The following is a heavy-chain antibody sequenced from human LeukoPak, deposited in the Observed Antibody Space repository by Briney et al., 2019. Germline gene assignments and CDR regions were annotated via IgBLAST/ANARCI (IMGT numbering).Heavy chain of an antibody. D-gene: IGHD5-24*01. J-gene: IGHJ4*02. Sequence: PSETLSLTCTVSGASISPYYWTWIRQPPGKGLEWIGYIYSSGSTSYNPSLKSRVTISLDTSNNQFSLRLSYVTAADTAVYYCARGLDRRIDGYNSLWYWGQGALVTVSS. V-gene: IGHV4-59*12. CDR1: GASISPYY. CDR3: ARGLDRRIDGYNSLWY. CDR2: IYSSGST.